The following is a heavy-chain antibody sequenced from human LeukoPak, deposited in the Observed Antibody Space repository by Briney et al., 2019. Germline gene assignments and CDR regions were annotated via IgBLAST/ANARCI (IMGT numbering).Heavy chain of an antibody. D-gene: IGHD3-22*01. V-gene: IGHV3-48*01. CDR1: GFTFNNYN. Sequence: GGSLRLSCAASGFTFNNYNINWVRQAPGKGLEWVSYISSGSTTIYYADSVKGRFTISRDNAKNSLYLQMNSLGAEDTAVYYCAREVYYYDSSGFYYSGGFGYWGQGTLLTVSS. J-gene: IGHJ4*02. CDR3: AREVYYYDSSGFYYSGGFGY. CDR2: ISSGSTTI.